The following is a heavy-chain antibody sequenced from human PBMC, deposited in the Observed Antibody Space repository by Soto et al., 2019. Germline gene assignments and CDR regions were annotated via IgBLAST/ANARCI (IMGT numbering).Heavy chain of an antibody. CDR2: ISYDGSNK. V-gene: IGHV3-30*18. D-gene: IGHD3-22*01. CDR3: AKARITMIVVVHPLDY. CDR1: GFTFSSYG. Sequence: GGSLRLSCAASGFTFSSYGMHRVRQAPGKGLEWVAVISYDGSNKYYADSVKGRFTISRDNSKNTLYLQMNSLRAEDTAVYYCAKARITMIVVVHPLDYWGQGTLVTSPQ. J-gene: IGHJ4*02.